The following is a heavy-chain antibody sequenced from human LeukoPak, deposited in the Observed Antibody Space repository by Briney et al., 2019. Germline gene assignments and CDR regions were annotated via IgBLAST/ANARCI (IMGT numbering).Heavy chain of an antibody. CDR3: ARVGSYYEFVY. CDR1: GFPFSYYW. J-gene: IGHJ4*02. D-gene: IGHD1-26*01. CDR2: VKQDGSEK. Sequence: GGSLRLSCAASGFPFSYYWMSWVRQAPGKGLEWVANVKQDGSEKYYVDSVRGRFTISRDNAKNSLYLQMNSLRAEDTAVYYCARVGSYYEFVYWGQGTLVTVSS. V-gene: IGHV3-7*01.